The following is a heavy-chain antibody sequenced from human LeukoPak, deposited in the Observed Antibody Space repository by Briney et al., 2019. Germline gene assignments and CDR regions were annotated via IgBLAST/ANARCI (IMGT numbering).Heavy chain of an antibody. CDR3: ARATVTTTLGY. Sequence: ASVKVSCKASGYTFASYGISWVRQAPGQGLEWMGWINPNSGGTNYAQKFQGRVTMTRDTSISTAYMELSRLRSDDTAVYYCARATVTTTLGYWGQGTLVTVSS. CDR1: GYTFASYG. J-gene: IGHJ4*02. V-gene: IGHV1-2*02. CDR2: INPNSGGT. D-gene: IGHD4-11*01.